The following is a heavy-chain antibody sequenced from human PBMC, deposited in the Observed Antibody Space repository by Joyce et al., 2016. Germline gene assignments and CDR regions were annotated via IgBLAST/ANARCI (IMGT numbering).Heavy chain of an antibody. CDR3: ARTGGSYYDYYYYGLDV. V-gene: IGHV3-74*01. D-gene: IGHD1-26*01. J-gene: IGHJ6*02. Sequence: EVQLVESGGGLVQPGGSPRLSCTASGFTFSSYWMHWVRQVSGKGLVWVSHISSDESSTSYADSVKGRFTISRDNAKNTLYLHMNSLRTEDTAVYYCARTGGSYYDYYYYGLDVWGQGTTVIVSS. CDR1: GFTFSSYW. CDR2: ISSDESST.